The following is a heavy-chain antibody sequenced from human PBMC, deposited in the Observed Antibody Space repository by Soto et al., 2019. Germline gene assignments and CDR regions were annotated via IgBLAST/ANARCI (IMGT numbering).Heavy chain of an antibody. D-gene: IGHD3-10*01. CDR2: ISAYNGNT. V-gene: IGHV1-18*01. CDR3: AQVIFYVVRGDDAFDI. CDR1: GYTFTSYG. J-gene: IGHJ3*02. Sequence: GASVKVSCKASGYTFTSYGISWVRQAPGQGLEWMGWISAYNGNTNYAQKLQGRVTMTTGTSTSTAYMELRSLRSDDTAVYYCAQVIFYVVRGDDAFDIWGHGTMVTVSS.